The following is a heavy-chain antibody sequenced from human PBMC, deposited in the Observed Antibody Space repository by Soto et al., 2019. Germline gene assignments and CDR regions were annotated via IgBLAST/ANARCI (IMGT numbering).Heavy chain of an antibody. D-gene: IGHD3-10*01. CDR3: ATILLWFGEPYFDY. CDR2: ISSSSSTI. J-gene: IGHJ4*02. Sequence: GGSLRLSCAASGFTFSSYGMNWVRQAPGKGLEWVSYISSSSSTIYYADSVKGRFTISRDNAKNSLYLQMNSLRAEDTAVYYCATILLWFGEPYFDYWGQGTLVTVS. CDR1: GFTFSSYG. V-gene: IGHV3-48*01.